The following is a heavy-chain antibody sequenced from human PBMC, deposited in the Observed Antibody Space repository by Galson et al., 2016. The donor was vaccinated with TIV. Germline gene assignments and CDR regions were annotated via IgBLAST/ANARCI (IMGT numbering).Heavy chain of an antibody. CDR2: VIPILNTA. CDR1: GGSSTSYS. Sequence: SVKVSCKASGGSSTSYSFSWVRQAPGQGPEWMGRVIPILNTANYAQRFQGRVTITADKSTSTSYLEVSSLRTDDTAVYYCAKDCGLGGDYDHWGQGTLVTVSS. CDR3: AKDCGLGGDYDH. J-gene: IGHJ4*02. D-gene: IGHD2-21*01. V-gene: IGHV1-69*08.